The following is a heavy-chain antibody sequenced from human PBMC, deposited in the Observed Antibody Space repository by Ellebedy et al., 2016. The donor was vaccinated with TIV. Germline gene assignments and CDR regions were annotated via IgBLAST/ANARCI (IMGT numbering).Heavy chain of an antibody. CDR1: GYTFTGYY. CDR3: ARNGPLYYLDV. CDR2: INPNSGGT. D-gene: IGHD2-8*01. J-gene: IGHJ6*03. V-gene: IGHV1-2*02. Sequence: ASVKVSXXASGYTFTGYYMHWVRQAPGQGLEWMGWINPNSGGTNYAQKFQGRVTMTRDTSISTAYMELRSLRSDDTAVYYCARNGPLYYLDVWGKGTTVTVSS.